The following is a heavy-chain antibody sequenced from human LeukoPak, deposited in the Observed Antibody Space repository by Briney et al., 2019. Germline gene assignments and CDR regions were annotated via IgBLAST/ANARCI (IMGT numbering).Heavy chain of an antibody. Sequence: SETLSLTCTVSGGSISSYYWSWIRQPAGKGLEWIGHIYTSGSTNYNPSLKSRVTMSVDTSKNQFSLKLSSVTAADTAVYYCARHKRGYSYGYPGHYYYYYYGMDVWGQGTTVTVSS. CDR2: IYTSGST. CDR3: ARHKRGYSYGYPGHYYYYYYGMDV. D-gene: IGHD5-18*01. CDR1: GGSISSYY. J-gene: IGHJ6*02. V-gene: IGHV4-4*07.